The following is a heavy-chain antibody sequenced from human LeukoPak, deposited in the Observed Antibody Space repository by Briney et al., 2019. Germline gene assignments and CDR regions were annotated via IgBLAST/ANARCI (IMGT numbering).Heavy chain of an antibody. CDR1: GFTFSSYG. CDR2: ITSRSYI. V-gene: IGHV3-21*01. J-gene: IGHJ4*02. Sequence: GGSLRLSCAASGFTFSSYGMTWVRQVPGKGLEWVSSITSRSYIYYADSVKGRFTISRNNAKNSLYLQMNSLRAEDTAVYYCARDNGWYYFDYWGQGTLVTVSS. CDR3: ARDNGWYYFDY. D-gene: IGHD6-19*01.